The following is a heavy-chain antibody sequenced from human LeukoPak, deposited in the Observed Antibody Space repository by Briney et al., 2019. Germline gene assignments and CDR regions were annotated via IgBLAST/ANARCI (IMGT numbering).Heavy chain of an antibody. CDR1: GFTCRSYN. J-gene: IGHJ4*02. V-gene: IGHV3-21*06. D-gene: IGHD6-19*01. CDR2: SSSSSNYI. CDR3: ARPQWLVQGKYFDY. Sequence: GGSLRLSCAASGFTCRSYNMTWVRQAPGKGLECVSSSSSSSNYIHYAVSVKGRFTISRDNAKNSLYLQMNSLRAEDTAVYYCARPQWLVQGKYFDYWGQGTLVTVSS.